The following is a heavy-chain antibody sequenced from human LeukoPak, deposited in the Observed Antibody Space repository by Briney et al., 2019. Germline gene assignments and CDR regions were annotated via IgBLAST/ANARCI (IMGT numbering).Heavy chain of an antibody. CDR2: VDPNSGGT. D-gene: IGHD2-21*02. J-gene: IGHJ4*02. CDR3: ARTYTAVHYFDY. V-gene: IGHV1-2*02. Sequence: ASVKVSCKASGYTFTGYYMHWVRQAPGQGLEWMGWVDPNSGGTNYAQKFQGRVTMTRDTSISTAYMELSRLTSDDTALYYCARTYTAVHYFDYWGQGTLVTVSS. CDR1: GYTFTGYY.